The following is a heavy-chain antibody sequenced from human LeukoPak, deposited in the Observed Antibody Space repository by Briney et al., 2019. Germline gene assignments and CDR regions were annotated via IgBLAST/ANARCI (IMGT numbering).Heavy chain of an antibody. Sequence: ASVKVSCKASGYTFSGYYIHWVRQAPGQGLEWMGWMNPNSGATNNAQKFQGRVTLSRDTSISTAYMELSKLRSDDTAVYYCGTGTGPFDYWGQGTLVTVSS. CDR2: MNPNSGAT. J-gene: IGHJ4*02. D-gene: IGHD1/OR15-1a*01. CDR1: GYTFSGYY. V-gene: IGHV1-2*02. CDR3: GTGTGPFDY.